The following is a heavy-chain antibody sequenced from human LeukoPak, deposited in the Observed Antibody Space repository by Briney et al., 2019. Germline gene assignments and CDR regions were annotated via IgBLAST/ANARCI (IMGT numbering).Heavy chain of an antibody. D-gene: IGHD3-22*01. J-gene: IGHJ4*02. V-gene: IGHV5-51*01. CDR3: ARLYYYDSSGYSYYFDY. CDR2: IYPGDSDT. Sequence: GESLKISCEGAGYRFTSYWIGWVRQMPGKGLEWMGIIYPGDSDTRYSPSFQGQVTISADKSISTAYLQWSSLKASDTAMYYCARLYYYDSSGYSYYFDYWGQGTLVTVSS. CDR1: GYRFTSYW.